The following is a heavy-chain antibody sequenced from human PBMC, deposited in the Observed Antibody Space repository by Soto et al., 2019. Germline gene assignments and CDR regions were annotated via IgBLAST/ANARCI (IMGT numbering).Heavy chain of an antibody. CDR3: GRWEVVTGLDY. D-gene: IGHD3-22*01. CDR2: ISSSGSTT. CDR1: GFTFSSSE. Sequence: PGGSLRLSCAASGFTFSSSEMSWVRQAPGKGLEWISHISSSGSTTYYADSVKGRFTISGDNANHSLYLQMTSLRLADTAVYYCGRWEVVTGLDYWGQGTLVTVSS. J-gene: IGHJ4*02. V-gene: IGHV3-48*03.